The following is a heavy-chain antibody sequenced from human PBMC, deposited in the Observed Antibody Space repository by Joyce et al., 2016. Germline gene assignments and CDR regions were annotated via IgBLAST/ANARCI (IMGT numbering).Heavy chain of an antibody. V-gene: IGHV6-1*01. J-gene: IGHJ3*02. CDR1: GDFVSSNSAA. D-gene: IGHD3/OR15-3a*01. CDR2: TFYRSKWYN. Sequence: QVQLQQSGPGLVKPSQILSLTCAISGDFVSSNSAAWNWIRQSPSRGLGWLGRTFYRSKWYNDYAVSVRRRISSNPDTSKNLFSLHLNSVTPEDTAVYYCARDAGFGLDALDIWGQGTMVTVSS. CDR3: ARDAGFGLDALDI.